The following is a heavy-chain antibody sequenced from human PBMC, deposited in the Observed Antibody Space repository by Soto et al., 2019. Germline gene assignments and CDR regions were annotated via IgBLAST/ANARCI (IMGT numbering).Heavy chain of an antibody. D-gene: IGHD6-13*01. CDR1: GFTFSSYA. CDR2: ISGSGGST. Sequence: GGSLRLSCAASGFTFSSYAMSWVRRAPGKGLEWVSAISGSGGSTYYADSVKGRFTISRDNSKNTLYLQMNSLRAEDTAVYYCAKGPREDSSSWYFPVDYYYGMDVWGQGTTVTVSS. V-gene: IGHV3-23*01. J-gene: IGHJ6*02. CDR3: AKGPREDSSSWYFPVDYYYGMDV.